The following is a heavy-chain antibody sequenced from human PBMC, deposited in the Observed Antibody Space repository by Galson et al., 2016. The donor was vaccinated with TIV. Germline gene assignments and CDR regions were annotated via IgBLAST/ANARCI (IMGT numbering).Heavy chain of an antibody. CDR3: AKDRVKTAFGAGSFDF. Sequence: SLRLSCAASGFTFTTYAMNWVRQAPGKGLEWVSSISFTGGSTYYADSVKGRFTVSRDNSKNTVYLQMNRLRTDDTATYFCAKDRVKTAFGAGSFDFWGQGTRLNVSS. D-gene: IGHD3-3*01. J-gene: IGHJ4*02. CDR1: GFTFTTYA. CDR2: ISFTGGST. V-gene: IGHV3-23*01.